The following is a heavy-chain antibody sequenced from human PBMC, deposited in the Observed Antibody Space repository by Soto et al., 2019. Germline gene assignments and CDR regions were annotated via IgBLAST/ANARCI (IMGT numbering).Heavy chain of an antibody. CDR3: AIDPRTYDNCGN. J-gene: IGHJ4*02. D-gene: IGHD3-9*01. V-gene: IGHV4-4*02. CDR1: GGSISRSFW. CDR2: IYHIGIT. Sequence: QVQLRESGPGLVRPSGTLSLTCAVTGGSISRSFWWTWVRQPPGKGLEWIGEIYHIGITHYNPSLKSRVTISVDKSTNQFALNLNSVTDADTAVYYCAIDPRTYDNCGNWGQGILVTVSS.